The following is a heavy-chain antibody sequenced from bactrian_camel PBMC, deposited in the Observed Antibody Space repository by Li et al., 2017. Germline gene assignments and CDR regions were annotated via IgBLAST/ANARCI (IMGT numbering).Heavy chain of an antibody. CDR1: EATKC. V-gene: IGHV3S1*01. D-gene: IGHD2*01. CDR2: RSIAGGST. Sequence: HVQLVESGGGSVQPGGSLRLSCAASEATKCTAWFRQAPGKEREGVAFRSIAGGSTWTDASVAGRFTISRDNAKNTLYLQLNSLKTEDTAIYFCASLYNRYYGQGTQVTVS. J-gene: IGHJ4*01.